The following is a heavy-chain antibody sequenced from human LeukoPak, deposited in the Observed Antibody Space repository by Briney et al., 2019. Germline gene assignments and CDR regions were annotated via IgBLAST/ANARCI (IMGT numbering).Heavy chain of an antibody. CDR2: IYYSGST. CDR1: GASINGYY. D-gene: IGHD2-15*01. Sequence: SETLSLTCSVPGASINGYYWNWIRQPPGKGLQWIGHIYYSGSTSYNLSLKSRVTISVDTSKNQFSLKLTSVTDVDTAVYYCARGGVTATHYYYGMDVWGKGTTVTVSS. V-gene: IGHV4-59*01. CDR3: ARGGVTATHYYYGMDV. J-gene: IGHJ6*04.